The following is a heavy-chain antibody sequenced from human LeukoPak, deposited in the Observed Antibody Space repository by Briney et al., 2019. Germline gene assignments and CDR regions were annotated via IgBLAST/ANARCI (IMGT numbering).Heavy chain of an antibody. CDR2: ISGSGGST. Sequence: PGGSLRLSCAASGFTFSSYAMSWVRQAPGKGLEWVSAISGSGGSTYYADSVKGRFTISRDNSKNTLYLQMNSLRAEDTAVYYCAKDAIAVAGRGVLSRRFDYWGQGTLVTVSS. CDR3: AKDAIAVAGRGVLSRRFDY. V-gene: IGHV3-23*01. J-gene: IGHJ4*02. D-gene: IGHD6-19*01. CDR1: GFTFSSYA.